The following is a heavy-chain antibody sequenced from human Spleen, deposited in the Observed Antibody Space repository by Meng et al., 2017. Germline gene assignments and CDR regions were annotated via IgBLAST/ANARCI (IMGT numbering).Heavy chain of an antibody. Sequence: ASVKVSCKASGYTFTGYYMHWVRQAPGQGLEWMGWINPNSGGTNYAQKFQGRVTITRNTSISTAYMELSSLRSEDTAVYYCARGKRDYITDDYFDYWGQGTLVTVSS. CDR1: GYTFTGYY. CDR2: INPNSGGT. D-gene: IGHD4-11*01. CDR3: ARGKRDYITDDYFDY. J-gene: IGHJ4*02. V-gene: IGHV1-2*02.